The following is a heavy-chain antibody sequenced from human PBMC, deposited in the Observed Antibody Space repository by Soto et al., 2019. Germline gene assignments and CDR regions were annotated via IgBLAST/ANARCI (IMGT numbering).Heavy chain of an antibody. CDR2: INAHSGGT. D-gene: IGHD6-6*01. CDR3: AKDLTRQLAYWLDP. V-gene: IGHV1-2*02. J-gene: IGHJ5*02. Sequence: SVRVSCKASGFSFTGYYIHWLRQAPGQGLEWMGWINAHSGGTEYAQKFQGRVTLTRDTSISTAYMTLSSLRSDDTAIYYCAKDLTRQLAYWLDPWGQGTQVTVSS. CDR1: GFSFTGYY.